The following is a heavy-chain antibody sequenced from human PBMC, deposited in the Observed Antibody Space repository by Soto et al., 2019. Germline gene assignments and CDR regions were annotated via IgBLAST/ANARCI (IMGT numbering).Heavy chain of an antibody. V-gene: IGHV3-48*02. J-gene: IGHJ6*02. CDR3: ARDLRDGYKNVHYGMDV. CDR1: GFTFSSYS. Sequence: GSLRLSCAASGFTFSSYSMNWVRQAPGKGLEWVSYISSSSSTIYYADSVKGRFTISRDNAKNSLYLQMNSLRDEDTAVYYCARDLRDGYKNVHYGMDVWGQGTTVTVSS. CDR2: ISSSSSTI. D-gene: IGHD5-12*01.